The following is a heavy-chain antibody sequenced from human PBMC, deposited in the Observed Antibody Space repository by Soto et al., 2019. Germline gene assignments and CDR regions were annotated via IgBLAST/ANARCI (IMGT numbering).Heavy chain of an antibody. CDR2: IYYSGST. J-gene: IGHJ4*02. D-gene: IGHD6-13*01. V-gene: IGHV4-59*01. CDR1: GGSISSYY. Sequence: QVQLQESGPGLVKPSETLSLTCTVSGGSISSYYWSWIRQPPGKGLEWIGYIYYSGSTNYNPSLKSRVTISVDTSKNQFSLKLSSVTAADTAVYYCARDRIAAAGTSYYFDYWGQGTLVTVSS. CDR3: ARDRIAAAGTSYYFDY.